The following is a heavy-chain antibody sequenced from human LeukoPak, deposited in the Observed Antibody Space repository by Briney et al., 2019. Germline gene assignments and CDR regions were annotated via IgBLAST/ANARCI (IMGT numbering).Heavy chain of an antibody. D-gene: IGHD6-6*01. CDR1: GGSFSVYY. V-gene: IGHV4-34*01. CDR3: ATASSSSHHSPFDY. Sequence: SETLSLTCAVYGGSFSVYYWSWIRQPPGKGLEWIGDINHTGSTNYNPSLQSRVNISVDTSKNQFSLKLSSVRAAETAVYYCATASSSSHHSPFDYWGQGNLVTVSS. CDR2: INHTGST. J-gene: IGHJ4*02.